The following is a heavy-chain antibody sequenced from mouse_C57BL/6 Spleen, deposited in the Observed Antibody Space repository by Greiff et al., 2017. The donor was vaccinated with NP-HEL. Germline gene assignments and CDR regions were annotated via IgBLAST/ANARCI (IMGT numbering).Heavy chain of an antibody. V-gene: IGHV1-81*01. D-gene: IGHD3-2*02. Sequence: VQLQQSGAELARPGASVKLSCKASGYTFTSYGISWVKQRTGQGLEWIGEIYPRSGNTYYNEKFKGKATLTADKSSSTAYMELRSLTSEDSAVYFCARSQLSPYYFDYWGQGTTLTVSS. CDR1: GYTFTSYG. CDR2: IYPRSGNT. J-gene: IGHJ2*01. CDR3: ARSQLSPYYFDY.